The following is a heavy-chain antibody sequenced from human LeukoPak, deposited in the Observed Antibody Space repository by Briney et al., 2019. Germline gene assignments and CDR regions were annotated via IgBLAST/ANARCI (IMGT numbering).Heavy chain of an antibody. J-gene: IGHJ3*02. CDR1: GGSISSYY. D-gene: IGHD3-16*02. V-gene: IGHV4-4*07. CDR2: IYTSGST. CDR3: ARDPTYYDYVWGSYRFDAFDI. Sequence: SETLSLTCTVSGGSISSYYWSWIRQPAGKGLEWIGRIYTSGSTNYNPSLKSRVTMSVDTSKNQFSLKLSSVTAADTAVYYCARDPTYYDYVWGSYRFDAFDIWGQGTMVTVSS.